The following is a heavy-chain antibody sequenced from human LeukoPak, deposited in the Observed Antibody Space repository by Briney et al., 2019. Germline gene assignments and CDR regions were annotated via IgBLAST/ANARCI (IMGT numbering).Heavy chain of an antibody. CDR2: ISGSGGST. V-gene: IGHV3-23*01. J-gene: IGHJ6*03. CDR3: AKSLTAQSSYYYYYMDV. Sequence: GGSLRLSCAASGFAFSSYAMSWVRQAPGKGLEWVSAISGSGGSTYYADSVKGRFTISRDNSKNTLYLQMNSLRAEDTAVYYCAKSLTAQSSYYYYYMDVWGKGTTVTVSS. D-gene: IGHD5-18*01. CDR1: GFAFSSYA.